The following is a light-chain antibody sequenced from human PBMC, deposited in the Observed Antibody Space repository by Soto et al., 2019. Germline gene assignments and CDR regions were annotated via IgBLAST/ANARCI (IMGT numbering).Light chain of an antibody. V-gene: IGLV1-44*01. J-gene: IGLJ3*02. CDR3: AAWDDSLIGSWV. Sequence: QLVLTQPPSASGTPGQRVTISCSGGSSNIGSNAVNWYQQLPGTAPKLLIYTNNHRPSGVPDRFSASKSGASATLAISGLQSEDEATYYCAAWDDSLIGSWVFGGGTKLTVL. CDR2: TNN. CDR1: SSNIGSNA.